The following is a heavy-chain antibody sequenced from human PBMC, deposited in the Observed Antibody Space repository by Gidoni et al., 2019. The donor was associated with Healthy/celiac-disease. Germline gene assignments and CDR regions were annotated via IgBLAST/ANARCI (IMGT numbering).Heavy chain of an antibody. Sequence: QVQLQQWGAGLLKPSETLSLTCAVYVGSFSGYYWSWIRQPPGKGLEWIGEINHSGSTNYNPSLKSRVTISVDTSKNQFSLKLSAVTAADTAVYYCARMVRGVIIPENDYWGQGTLVTVSS. V-gene: IGHV4-34*01. CDR1: VGSFSGYY. CDR2: INHSGST. CDR3: ARMVRGVIIPENDY. J-gene: IGHJ4*02. D-gene: IGHD3-10*01.